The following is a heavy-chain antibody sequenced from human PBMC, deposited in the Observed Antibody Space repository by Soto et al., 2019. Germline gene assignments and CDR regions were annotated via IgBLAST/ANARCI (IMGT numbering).Heavy chain of an antibody. J-gene: IGHJ6*01. CDR1: GYPFSNFY. Sequence: VQLEQSGAELKKPGASVYISCKSSGYPFSNFYIHWVRQAPGQGLEWLGVLDPSGLITNYAQKFXGXLXMSXDTSTATVYMQLTSLTYEDTAVYYCARDPPNWNDEYYGMDVWGQGTTVTVSS. CDR2: LDPSGLIT. V-gene: IGHV1-46*01. D-gene: IGHD1-20*01. CDR3: ARDPPNWNDEYYGMDV.